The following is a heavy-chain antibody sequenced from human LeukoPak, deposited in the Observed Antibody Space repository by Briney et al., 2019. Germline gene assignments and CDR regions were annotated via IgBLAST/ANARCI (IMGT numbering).Heavy chain of an antibody. CDR3: ARDKRLRLGELSP. CDR1: GYTFTGYY. V-gene: IGHV1-2*02. CDR2: INPNSGGT. J-gene: IGHJ5*02. D-gene: IGHD3-16*02. Sequence: ASVKVSCKASGYTFTGYYMHWVRPAPGQGLEWMGWINPNSGGTNYAQKFQGRVTMTRDTSISTAYMELSRLRSDDTAVYYCARDKRLRLGELSPWGQGTLVTVSS.